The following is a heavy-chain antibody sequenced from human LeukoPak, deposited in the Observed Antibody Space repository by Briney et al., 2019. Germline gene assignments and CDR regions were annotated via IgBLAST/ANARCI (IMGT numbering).Heavy chain of an antibody. V-gene: IGHV4-34*01. CDR3: ARAGYSSGWYVNY. J-gene: IGHJ4*02. CDR1: GGSYCGYY. Sequence: SETLSLTCAVYGGSYCGYYWSWIRQPPGKGVEWIGEINHSGSTNYNPSLKRRVTISVDTSKNQFSLKLSSVTAADTAVYYCARAGYSSGWYVNYWGQGTLVTVSS. D-gene: IGHD6-19*01. CDR2: INHSGST.